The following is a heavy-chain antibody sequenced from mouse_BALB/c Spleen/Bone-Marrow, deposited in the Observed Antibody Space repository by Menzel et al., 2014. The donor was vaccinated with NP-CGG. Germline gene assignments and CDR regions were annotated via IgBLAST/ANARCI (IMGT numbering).Heavy chain of an antibody. CDR3: ASLTYYAMDY. Sequence: EVKLQESGGGLVQPGGSRKLSCAASGFTFSSFGMHWVRQAPEKGLEWVAYISSGSSTIYYADTVKGRFTISRDNPKNTLFLQMTSLRSEDTAMYYCASLTYYAMDYWGQGTSVTVSS. CDR1: GFTFSSFG. J-gene: IGHJ4*01. CDR2: ISSGSSTI. V-gene: IGHV5-17*02.